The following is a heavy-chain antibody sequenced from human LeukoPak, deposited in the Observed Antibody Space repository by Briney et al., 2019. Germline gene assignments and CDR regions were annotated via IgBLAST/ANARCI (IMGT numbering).Heavy chain of an antibody. CDR3: AKDSDYGAPAWFDP. J-gene: IGHJ5*02. D-gene: IGHD4-17*01. CDR1: GFTFSSYA. CDR2: ISSNGGST. Sequence: GGSLRLSCSASGFTFSSYAMHWVRQAPGKGLEYVSAISSNGGSTYYADSVKGRFTISRDNSKNTLYLQMNSLRAEDTAVYYCAKDSDYGAPAWFDPWGQGTLVTVSS. V-gene: IGHV3-64*04.